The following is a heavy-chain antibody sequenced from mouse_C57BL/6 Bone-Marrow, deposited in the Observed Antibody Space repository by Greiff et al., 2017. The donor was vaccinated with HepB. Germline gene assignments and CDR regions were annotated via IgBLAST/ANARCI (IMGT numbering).Heavy chain of an antibody. D-gene: IGHD4-1*01. Sequence: VQLQQSGAELARPGASVKLSCKASGYTFTSYGISWVKQRTGQGLEWIGEIYPRSGNTYYNEKFKGKATLTADKSSSTAYMELRSLTSEDSAVYFCALGRGGFAYWGQGTLVTVSA. CDR1: GYTFTSYG. CDR2: IYPRSGNT. V-gene: IGHV1-81*01. CDR3: ALGRGGFAY. J-gene: IGHJ3*01.